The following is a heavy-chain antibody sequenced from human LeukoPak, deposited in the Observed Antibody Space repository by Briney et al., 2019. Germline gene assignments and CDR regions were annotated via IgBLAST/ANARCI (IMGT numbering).Heavy chain of an antibody. J-gene: IGHJ6*03. V-gene: IGHV1-8*01. D-gene: IGHD2-2*01. CDR3: ARPGWSSTSSPPGYYYMDV. CDR1: GYTFTSYD. CDR2: MNPNSGNT. Sequence: GASVKVSCKASGYTFTSYDINWVRQATGQGLEWMGWMNPNSGNTGYAQKFQGRVTMTRNTSISTAYMELSSLRSEDTAVYYCARPGWSSTSSPPGYYYMDVWGKGTTVTVSS.